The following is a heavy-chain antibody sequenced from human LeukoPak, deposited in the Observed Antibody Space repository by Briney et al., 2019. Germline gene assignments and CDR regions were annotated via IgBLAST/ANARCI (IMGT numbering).Heavy chain of an antibody. Sequence: GGSLRLSCTPSGFTFSDYYMSWIRQAPGRGLEWVSYISYTGSYTNYADSVKGRFTISRDNTKNSLYLQMNNLRTEDTAVYYCARGNSIDYWGQGTLVTVSS. CDR2: ISYTGSYT. J-gene: IGHJ4*02. D-gene: IGHD6-13*01. CDR1: GFTFSDYY. V-gene: IGHV3-11*06. CDR3: ARGNSIDY.